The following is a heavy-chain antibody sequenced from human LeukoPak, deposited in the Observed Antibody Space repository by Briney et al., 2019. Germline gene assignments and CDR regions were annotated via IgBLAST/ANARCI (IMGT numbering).Heavy chain of an antibody. CDR3: ARWATMTSILDY. Sequence: GGSLRLSCTASGFTFSSYNMNWVRQAPGKGLEWVSSIGSSSSDIYYAESVKGRFTIFRDSAKSSVYLQMNSLRADDTAVYYCARWATMTSILDYWGQGTLVTVSP. CDR2: IGSSSSDI. CDR1: GFTFSSYN. V-gene: IGHV3-21*01. D-gene: IGHD4-17*01. J-gene: IGHJ4*02.